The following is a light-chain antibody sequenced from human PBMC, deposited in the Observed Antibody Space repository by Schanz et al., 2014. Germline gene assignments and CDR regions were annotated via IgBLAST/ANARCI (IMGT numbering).Light chain of an antibody. Sequence: QSVLAQPPSASETPGQRVSISCSGGRSNIGSNSVNWYQQLPGTAPKLVIYSNNRRPSGVPDRFSGSKSGTSASLAISGLQSEDEADYYCVAWDDSLNGVVFGGGTKLTVL. CDR1: RSNIGSNS. V-gene: IGLV1-44*01. J-gene: IGLJ2*01. CDR2: SNN. CDR3: VAWDDSLNGVV.